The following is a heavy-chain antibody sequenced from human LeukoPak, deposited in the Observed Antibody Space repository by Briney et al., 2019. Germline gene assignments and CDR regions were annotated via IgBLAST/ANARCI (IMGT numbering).Heavy chain of an antibody. V-gene: IGHV3-23*01. J-gene: IGHJ4*02. CDR1: GLTFSNYA. CDR3: AKGHSDFGTGFDQ. CDR2: ISGGGDST. D-gene: IGHD4-17*01. Sequence: GGSLRLSCAASGLTFSNYAMSWVRRAPGKGLERVSVISGGGDSTYYADSVKGRFTISRDNFKNTVFLQMNSLRGEDTAVYFCAKGHSDFGTGFDQWGQGTLVTVSS.